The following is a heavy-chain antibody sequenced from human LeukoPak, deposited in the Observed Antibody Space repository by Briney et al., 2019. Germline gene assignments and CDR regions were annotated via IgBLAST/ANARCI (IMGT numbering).Heavy chain of an antibody. CDR2: MNPNSGDT. V-gene: IGHV1-2*02. CDR1: GYTLTDYY. CDR3: ARDRTTGTTIPDY. D-gene: IGHD1-1*01. J-gene: IGHJ4*02. Sequence: ASVKVSCKASGYTLTDYYIHWVRQAPGQGLEWMGWMNPNSGDTNSAQSFQGRVTMTRDTSISTAYMELSRLRSDDTAVYYCARDRTTGTTIPDYWGQGTLVTVSS.